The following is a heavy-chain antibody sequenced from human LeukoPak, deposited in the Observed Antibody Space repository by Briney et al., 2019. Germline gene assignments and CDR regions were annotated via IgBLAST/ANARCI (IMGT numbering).Heavy chain of an antibody. Sequence: SGVKVSFKGAGYTFTVYYIQWVRLAPAQGLEWVGGINPKSGGTNIAQKIQGRVTMARDTSISTAYRELSRLRSDDTAVYYCARGGAKFDAFDIWGQGTMVTVSS. D-gene: IGHD4/OR15-4a*01. J-gene: IGHJ3*02. V-gene: IGHV1-2*02. CDR3: ARGGAKFDAFDI. CDR2: INPKSGGT. CDR1: GYTFTVYY.